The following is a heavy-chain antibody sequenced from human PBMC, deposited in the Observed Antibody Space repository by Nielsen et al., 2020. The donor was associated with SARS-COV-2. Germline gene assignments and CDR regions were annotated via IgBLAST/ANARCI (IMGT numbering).Heavy chain of an antibody. V-gene: IGHV3-33*05. CDR1: GFTFSSYG. J-gene: IGHJ6*03. CDR2: ISYDGSNK. D-gene: IGHD2-15*01. Sequence: GGSLRLSCAASGFTFSSYGMHWVRQAPGKGLEWVAVISYDGSNKYYADSVKGRFTISRDNSKNTLYLQMNSLRAEDTAVYYCAREVGSAAYYYMDVWGKGTTVTVSS. CDR3: AREVGSAAYYYMDV.